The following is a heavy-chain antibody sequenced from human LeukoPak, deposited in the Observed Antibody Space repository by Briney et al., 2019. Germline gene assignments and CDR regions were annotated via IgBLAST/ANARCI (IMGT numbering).Heavy chain of an antibody. CDR3: ARDLVRGVITYYYYMDV. CDR1: GYTFTSYY. J-gene: IGHJ6*03. V-gene: IGHV1-2*02. D-gene: IGHD3-10*01. Sequence: ASVKVSCKASGYTFTSYYMHWVRQAPGQGLEWMGWINPNSGGANYAQKFQGRVTMTRDTSISTAYMELSRLGSDDTAVYYCARDLVRGVITYYYYMDVWGKGTTVTISS. CDR2: INPNSGGA.